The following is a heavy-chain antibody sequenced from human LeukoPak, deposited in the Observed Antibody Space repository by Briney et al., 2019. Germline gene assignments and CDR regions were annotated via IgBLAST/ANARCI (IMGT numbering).Heavy chain of an antibody. Sequence: GASVKVSCKASGYTFTSYDISWVRQAPGQGLEWMGRITPIFGTANYAQRFQGRVTFTTDESTSTAYMELSSLRSEDTAVYYCARDTARYYDFWRGPGGWFDPWGQGTLVTVSS. CDR3: ARDTARYYDFWRGPGGWFDP. V-gene: IGHV1-69*05. D-gene: IGHD3-3*01. CDR2: ITPIFGTA. CDR1: GYTFTSYD. J-gene: IGHJ5*02.